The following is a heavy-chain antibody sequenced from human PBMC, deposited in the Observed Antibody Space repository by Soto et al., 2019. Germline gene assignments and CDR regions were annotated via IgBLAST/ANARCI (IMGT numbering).Heavy chain of an antibody. J-gene: IGHJ4*02. CDR1: GFTFRSFS. Sequence: GGSLRLSCAASGFTFRSFSMNWVRQAPGEGLEWVSSLSSSSNYMYYADSLKGRFTISRDNAKDSLFLQMHSLRAEDTAAYYCARASSSGSYFDYWGQGTLVTVSS. V-gene: IGHV3-21*01. CDR3: ARASSSGSYFDY. CDR2: LSSSSNYM. D-gene: IGHD6-6*01.